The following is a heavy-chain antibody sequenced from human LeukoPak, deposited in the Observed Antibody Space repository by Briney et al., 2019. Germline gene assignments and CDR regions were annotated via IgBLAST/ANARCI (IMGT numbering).Heavy chain of an antibody. CDR2: TYYRSTWYN. J-gene: IGHJ4*02. CDR3: ARDPVGGSTIFDS. Sequence: SQTLSLTCAISGDSVSSNSVTWNWIRQSPSRGLEWLGRTYYRSTWYNDYAVSVRGRITVNPDTFKNQFSLQLNSVTPEDTAVYFCARDPVGGSTIFDSWGQGTLVTVSS. D-gene: IGHD1-26*01. CDR1: GDSVSSNSVT. V-gene: IGHV6-1*01.